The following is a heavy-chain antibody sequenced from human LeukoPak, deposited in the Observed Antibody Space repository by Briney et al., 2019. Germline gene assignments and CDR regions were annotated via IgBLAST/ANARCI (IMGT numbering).Heavy chain of an antibody. J-gene: IGHJ4*02. CDR1: GYTFTSYG. D-gene: IGHD3-22*01. V-gene: IGHV1-18*01. CDR3: ARLGPTYYYDRSGSGQLDY. CDR2: ISAYNGNT. Sequence: ASVKVSCKASGYTFTSYGISWVRQAPGQGLEWMGWISAYNGNTNYAQKLQGRVTMTTDTSTSTAYMELRSLRSDDTAVYYCARLGPTYYYDRSGSGQLDYWGQGTLVTASS.